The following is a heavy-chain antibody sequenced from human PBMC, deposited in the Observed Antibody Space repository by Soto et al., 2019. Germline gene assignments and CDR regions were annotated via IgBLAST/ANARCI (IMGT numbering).Heavy chain of an antibody. V-gene: IGHV3-7*03. CDR2: INQGGSEK. CDR3: AKEGFTYYYDSSGPY. Sequence: PGGSLRLSCAASGFTFSSYWMSWVRQAPGKGLEWVANINQGGSEKYYVDSVKGRFTISRDNAKNSLYLQMNSLRAEDTAVYYCAKEGFTYYYDSSGPYWGQGTLVTV. J-gene: IGHJ4*02. D-gene: IGHD3-22*01. CDR1: GFTFSSYW.